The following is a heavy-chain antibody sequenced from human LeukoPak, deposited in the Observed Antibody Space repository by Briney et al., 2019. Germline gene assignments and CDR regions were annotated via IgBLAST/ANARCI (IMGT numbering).Heavy chain of an antibody. J-gene: IGHJ5*02. D-gene: IGHD6-13*01. CDR2: IYYSGST. CDR1: GGSFSTYY. Sequence: SETLSLTCTVSGGSFSTYYWSWIRQPPGKGLEWIGYIYYSGSTNYNPSLKSRVAISVDTSKNQFSLNLSSVTAADTAMYYCARGLTLDNAWYRGWFDPWGQGSLVIVSS. V-gene: IGHV4-59*12. CDR3: ARGLTLDNAWYRGWFDP.